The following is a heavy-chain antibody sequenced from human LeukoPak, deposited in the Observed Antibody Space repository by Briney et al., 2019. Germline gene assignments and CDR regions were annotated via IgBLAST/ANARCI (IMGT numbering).Heavy chain of an antibody. CDR1: GFTFSTYS. D-gene: IGHD1-26*01. J-gene: IGHJ4*02. CDR3: AREGGIVGATSAFDY. V-gene: IGHV3-21*01. CDR2: INSRSSYI. Sequence: GGSLRLSCAASGFTFSTYSMNWVRQAPGKGLEWVSSINSRSSYIYYADSVKGRFTISRDNAKNSLYLQMNSLRAEDTAVYYCAREGGIVGATSAFDYWGQGTLVTVSS.